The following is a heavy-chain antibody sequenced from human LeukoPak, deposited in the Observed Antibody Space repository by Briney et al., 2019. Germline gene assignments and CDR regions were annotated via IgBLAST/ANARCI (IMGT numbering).Heavy chain of an antibody. CDR3: ARRSRGYDSSGYYLDY. CDR2: TYPGDSDT. J-gene: IGHJ4*02. V-gene: IGHV5-51*01. D-gene: IGHD3-22*01. CDR1: GYSFTSYW. Sequence: GESLKISCKGSGYSFTSYWIGWVRQMPGKGLEWMGITYPGDSDTRYSPSFQGQVTISADKSIGTAYLQWSSLKASDTAMYYCARRSRGYDSSGYYLDYWGQGTLVTVSS.